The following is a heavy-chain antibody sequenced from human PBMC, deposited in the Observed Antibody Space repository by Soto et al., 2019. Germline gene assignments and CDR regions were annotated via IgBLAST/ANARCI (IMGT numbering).Heavy chain of an antibody. J-gene: IGHJ6*02. CDR1: GGTFRTNA. V-gene: IGHV1-69*12. CDR3: EKDKDRQQLGGNYYYIMDV. D-gene: IGHD3-10*01. CDR2: IIPIFPTP. Sequence: QVQLVQSGAEVKKPGSSVKISCKASGGTFRTNAFSWVRQAPGQGLEWMGGIIPIFPTPDYPQKCQGRVTITADESTTTTYMELSSLRSEDTATYYCEKDKDRQQLGGNYYYIMDVWGQGTTVTVSS.